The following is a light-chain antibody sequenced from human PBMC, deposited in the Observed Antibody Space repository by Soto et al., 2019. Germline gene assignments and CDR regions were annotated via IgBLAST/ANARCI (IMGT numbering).Light chain of an antibody. J-gene: IGKJ1*01. Sequence: DIQMTQSPSTLSGSVGDRVTITCRASQTISSWLAWYQQKPVKAPKLLIYKASTLKSGVPSRFSGSGSGTEFTLTISSLQPDDFATYYCQHYNSYSEAFGQGTKVE. CDR3: QHYNSYSEA. CDR2: KAS. CDR1: QTISSW. V-gene: IGKV1-5*03.